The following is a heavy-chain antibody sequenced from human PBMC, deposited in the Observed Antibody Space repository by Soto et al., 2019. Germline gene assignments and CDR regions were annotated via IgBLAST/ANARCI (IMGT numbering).Heavy chain of an antibody. J-gene: IGHJ4*02. CDR1: GFTFRGYA. Sequence: GGSLRLSCAASGFTFRGYAMIWVRQAPGKGLEWVSTIDNSGASTRYADPVRGRFTISRDNSKNTLYLQMNSLRAEDTAVYYCARVAPPQDYWGQGTLVTVSS. CDR3: ARVAPPQDY. CDR2: IDNSGAST. V-gene: IGHV3-23*05. D-gene: IGHD2-15*01.